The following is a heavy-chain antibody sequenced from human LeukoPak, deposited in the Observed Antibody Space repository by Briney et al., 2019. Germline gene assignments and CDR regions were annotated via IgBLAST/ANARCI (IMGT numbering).Heavy chain of an antibody. CDR3: ARGMKGRARYYYYYGMDV. CDR2: IIPILGIA. J-gene: IGHJ6*02. Sequence: GASVKVSCKASGGTFSSYAISWVRQAPGQGLEWMGRIIPILGIANYAQKLQGRVTMTTDTSTSTAYMELRSLRSDDTAVYYCARGMKGRARYYYYYGMDVWGQGTTVTVSS. V-gene: IGHV1-69*04. CDR1: GGTFSSYA.